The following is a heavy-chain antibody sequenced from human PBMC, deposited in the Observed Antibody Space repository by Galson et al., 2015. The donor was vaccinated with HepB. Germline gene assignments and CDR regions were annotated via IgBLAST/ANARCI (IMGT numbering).Heavy chain of an antibody. V-gene: IGHV3-21*01. J-gene: IGHJ3*02. Sequence: SLRLSCAASGFTFSSYSMNWVRQAPGKGLEWVSPISSSSSYIYYADSVKGRFTISRDNAKNSLYLQMNSLRAEDTAVYYCARDRGGWLQIGGAFDIWGQGTMVTVSS. CDR1: GFTFSSYS. D-gene: IGHD5-24*01. CDR3: ARDRGGWLQIGGAFDI. CDR2: ISSSSSYI.